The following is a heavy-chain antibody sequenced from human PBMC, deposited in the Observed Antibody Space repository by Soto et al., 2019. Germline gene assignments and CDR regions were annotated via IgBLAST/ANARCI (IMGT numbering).Heavy chain of an antibody. CDR3: ARATSSSGFYYYYYMDV. Sequence: ASVKVSCKASGYTFTSYDINWVLQATGQGLEWMGWMNPNSGNTGYAQKFQGRVTMTRNTSISTAYMELSSLRSEDTAVYYCARATSSSGFYYYYYMDVWGKGTTVTVSS. V-gene: IGHV1-8*01. CDR1: GYTFTSYD. CDR2: MNPNSGNT. D-gene: IGHD6-13*01. J-gene: IGHJ6*03.